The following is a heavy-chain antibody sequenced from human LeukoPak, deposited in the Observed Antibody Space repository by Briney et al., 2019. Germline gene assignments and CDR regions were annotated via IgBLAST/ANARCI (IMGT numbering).Heavy chain of an antibody. J-gene: IGHJ4*02. D-gene: IGHD2-2*01. CDR1: GFTFSSYS. CDR3: ARHAPTSGAFDY. Sequence: PGGSLRLSCAASGFTFSSYSMNWVRQASGKGLEWVAYIGSISSAIYDADSVKGRFTISRDNTKNSLYLQMNSLRAEDTAVYYCARHAPTSGAFDYWGQGTLVTVSS. V-gene: IGHV3-48*04. CDR2: IGSISSAI.